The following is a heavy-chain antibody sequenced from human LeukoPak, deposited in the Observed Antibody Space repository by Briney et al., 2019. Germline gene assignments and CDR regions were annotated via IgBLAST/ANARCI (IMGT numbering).Heavy chain of an antibody. Sequence: KPSETLSLTCAVYGGSFSGYYWSWIRQPPGKGLEWIGEINHSGSTNYNLSLKSRVTISVDTSKNQFSLKLSSVTAADTAVYYCARHKSKGYYYGSGSYYPNPHYFDYWGQGTLVTVSS. D-gene: IGHD3-10*01. CDR1: GGSFSGYY. CDR2: INHSGST. J-gene: IGHJ4*02. CDR3: ARHKSKGYYYGSGSYYPNPHYFDY. V-gene: IGHV4-34*01.